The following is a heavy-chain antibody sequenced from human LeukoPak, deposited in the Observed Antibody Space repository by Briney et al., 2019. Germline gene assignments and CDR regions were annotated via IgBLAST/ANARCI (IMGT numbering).Heavy chain of an antibody. CDR2: INPNSGGT. V-gene: IGHV1-2*06. Sequence: ASVKVSCKASGDTFTGYYMHWVRQAPGQGLEWMGRINPNSGGTNYAQKFQGRVTMTRDTSISTAYMELSRLRSDDTAVYYCARVIFGDSNAIDYRGQGTLVTVSS. CDR3: ARVIFGDSNAIDY. D-gene: IGHD3-3*01. J-gene: IGHJ4*02. CDR1: GDTFTGYY.